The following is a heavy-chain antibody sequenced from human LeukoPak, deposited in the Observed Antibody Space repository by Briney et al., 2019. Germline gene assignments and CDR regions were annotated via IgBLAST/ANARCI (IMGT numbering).Heavy chain of an antibody. J-gene: IGHJ4*02. CDR2: INPNSGVT. D-gene: IGHD3-10*01. Sequence: ASVKVSCKASGYTFTDYYMHWVRQAPGQGLEWMGWINPNSGVTNYAQKFQGGVTMTRDTSISTAYMELNRLKSDDTAVYYCARVSLIYGSGSYYQSPLTYWGQGTLVTVSS. CDR3: ARVSLIYGSGSYYQSPLTY. V-gene: IGHV1-2*02. CDR1: GYTFTDYY.